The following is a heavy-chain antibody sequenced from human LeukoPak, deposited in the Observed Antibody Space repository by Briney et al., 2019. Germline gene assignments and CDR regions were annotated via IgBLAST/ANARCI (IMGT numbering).Heavy chain of an antibody. V-gene: IGHV1-2*02. CDR1: GYTFTGYY. D-gene: IGHD3-22*01. J-gene: IGHJ4*02. Sequence: ASVKVSCKASGYTFTGYYMHWVRQAPGQGLEWMGWINPNSGGTNCAQKFQGRVTMTRDTSISTAYMELSRLRSDDTAVYYCARGEVSSGYYLPYWGQGTLVTVSS. CDR3: ARGEVSSGYYLPY. CDR2: INPNSGGT.